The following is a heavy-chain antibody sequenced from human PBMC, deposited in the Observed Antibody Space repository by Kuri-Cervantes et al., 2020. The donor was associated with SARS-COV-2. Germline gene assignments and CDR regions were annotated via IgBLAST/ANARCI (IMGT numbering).Heavy chain of an antibody. V-gene: IGHV3-30-3*01. CDR3: ARTHCSGGSCYLGY. J-gene: IGHJ4*02. D-gene: IGHD2-15*01. Sequence: GESLKISCAASGFTFSSYAMHWVRQAPGKGLEWVAVISYDGSNKYYADSVKGRFTISRDNSKNTLYLQMNSLRAEDTAVYYCARTHCSGGSCYLGYWGQGTLVTVSS. CDR2: ISYDGSNK. CDR1: GFTFSSYA.